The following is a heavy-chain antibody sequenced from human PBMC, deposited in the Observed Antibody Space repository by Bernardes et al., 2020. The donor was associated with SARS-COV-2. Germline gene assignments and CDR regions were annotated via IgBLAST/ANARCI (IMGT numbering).Heavy chain of an antibody. CDR1: GDSVSNNSAL. V-gene: IGHV6-1*01. Sequence: TLSLPCAISGDSVSNNSALWNWIRQSPSSGLEWLGRTYYRSKWYYDYAVSVKSRITINPDTFKNQISLQLNSVSPEDTAVYYCTRLRWDLPRLWFDPWGQGTLVTVSS. J-gene: IGHJ5*02. CDR3: TRLRWDLPRLWFDP. D-gene: IGHD1-26*01. CDR2: TYYRSKWYY.